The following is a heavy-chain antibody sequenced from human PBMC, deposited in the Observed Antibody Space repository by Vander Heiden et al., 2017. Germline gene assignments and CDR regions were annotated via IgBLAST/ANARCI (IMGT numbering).Heavy chain of an antibody. D-gene: IGHD6-19*01. J-gene: IGHJ5*02. Sequence: QVQLQQWGAGLLKPSETLSLTCAVYGGSFSGYYWTWIRQPPGKGLEWIGEINHSGSTNYNPSRKSRVTISVDTSKNQVSLRLSSVTAAETAVYYCATVAEARVAYNWFDPWGQGTMVTVSS. CDR2: INHSGST. CDR3: ATVAEARVAYNWFDP. CDR1: GGSFSGYY. V-gene: IGHV4-34*01.